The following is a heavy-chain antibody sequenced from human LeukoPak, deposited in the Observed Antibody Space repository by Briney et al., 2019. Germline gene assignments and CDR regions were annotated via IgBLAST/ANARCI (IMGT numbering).Heavy chain of an antibody. J-gene: IGHJ5*02. D-gene: IGHD3-22*01. V-gene: IGHV1-69*05. CDR1: GGTFSSYA. Sequence: SVKVSCKASGGTFSSYAISWVRQAPGQGLEWMGGIIPIFGTANYAQRFQGRVTITTDESTSTAYMELSSLRSEDTAVYYCARASGYAYGWFDPWGQGTLVTVSS. CDR3: ARASGYAYGWFDP. CDR2: IIPIFGTA.